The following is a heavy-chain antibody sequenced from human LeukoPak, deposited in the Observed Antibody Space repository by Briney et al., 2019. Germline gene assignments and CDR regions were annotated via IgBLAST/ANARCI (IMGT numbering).Heavy chain of an antibody. J-gene: IGHJ4*02. CDR3: ANVGYGYDFWSGYYNEGDFDY. CDR1: GFTFSSYG. V-gene: IGHV3-30*02. Sequence: PGGSLRLSCAASGFTFSSYGMHWVRQAPGKGLEWVAFIRYDGSNKYYADSVKGRFTISRDNSKSTLYLQMNSLRADDTAVYYCANVGYGYDFWSGYYNEGDFDYWGQGTLVTVSS. CDR2: IRYDGSNK. D-gene: IGHD3-3*01.